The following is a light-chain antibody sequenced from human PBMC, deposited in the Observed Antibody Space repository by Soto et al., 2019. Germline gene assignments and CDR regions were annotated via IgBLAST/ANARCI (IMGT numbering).Light chain of an antibody. CDR3: QTWGTGIRV. J-gene: IGLJ2*01. CDR1: SGHSSYP. V-gene: IGLV4-69*01. Sequence: QPVLTQSPSASASLGASVKFTCTLSSGHSSYPIAWHQQQPEKGPRFLMKVNSDGSHSKGDGIPDRFSGSSSGAERYLTISSLQSEDEADYYCQTWGTGIRVFGGGTKLTVL. CDR2: VNSDGSH.